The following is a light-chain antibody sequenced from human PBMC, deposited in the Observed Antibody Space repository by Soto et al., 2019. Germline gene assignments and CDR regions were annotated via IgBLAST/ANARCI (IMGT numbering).Light chain of an antibody. V-gene: IGKV3-11*01. CDR2: DAS. CDR3: QQRSNWPT. CDR1: QSVSNY. Sequence: EIVLTQSPGTLSLSPGERATLSCRASQSVSNYLAWYQQKPGQAPRLLIYDASNRATGIPARFSGSGSGTDFTLTISSLEAEDFAVYYCQQRSNWPTFGQGTKVDIK. J-gene: IGKJ1*01.